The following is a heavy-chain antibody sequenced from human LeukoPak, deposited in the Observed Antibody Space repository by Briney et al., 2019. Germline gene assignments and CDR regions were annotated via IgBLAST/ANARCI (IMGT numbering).Heavy chain of an antibody. J-gene: IGHJ5*02. Sequence: PGGSLRLSCAASGFTFSSYNMNWVRQAPGKGLEWVSYITSSSNTIYYADSAKGRFTISRDNAKNSLYLQMNSLRAEDTAVYYCARDLKGFDPWGQGTLVTVSS. CDR3: ARDLKGFDP. CDR1: GFTFSSYN. V-gene: IGHV3-48*04. CDR2: ITSSSNTI.